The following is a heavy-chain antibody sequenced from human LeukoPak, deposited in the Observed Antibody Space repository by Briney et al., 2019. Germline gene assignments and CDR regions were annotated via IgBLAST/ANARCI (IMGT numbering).Heavy chain of an antibody. CDR2: INHSGST. CDR3: ARAQTKYYYDSSGYYSRDYFDY. J-gene: IGHJ4*02. V-gene: IGHV4-34*01. D-gene: IGHD3-22*01. CDR1: GGSFSGYY. Sequence: SETLSLTCAVCGGSFSGYYWSWIRQPPGKGLEWIGEINHSGSTNYNPSLKSRVTISVDTSKNQFSLKLSSVTAADTAVYYCARAQTKYYYDSSGYYSRDYFDYWGQGTLVTVSS.